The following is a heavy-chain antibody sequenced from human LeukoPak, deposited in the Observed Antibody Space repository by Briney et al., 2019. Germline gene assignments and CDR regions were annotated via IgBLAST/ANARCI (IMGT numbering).Heavy chain of an antibody. D-gene: IGHD3-9*01. CDR2: ISGSGGST. CDR3: AKTSHYDILTGYSDY. CDR1: GFTFSSYA. Sequence: GGSLRLSCAASGFTFSSYAMSWVRQAPGKGLEWVSAISGSGGSTYYADSVKGRFTISRDNAKNSLYLQMNSLRAEDTALYYCAKTSHYDILTGYSDYWGQGTLVTVSS. J-gene: IGHJ4*02. V-gene: IGHV3-23*01.